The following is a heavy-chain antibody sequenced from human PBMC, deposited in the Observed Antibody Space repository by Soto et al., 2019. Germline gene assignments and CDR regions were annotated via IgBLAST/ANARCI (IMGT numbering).Heavy chain of an antibody. CDR1: GYTFTSYG. CDR3: ARVNDFWSGSNWFDP. J-gene: IGHJ5*02. CDR2: ISAYNGNT. D-gene: IGHD3-3*01. V-gene: IGHV1-18*01. Sequence: ASVKVSFKASGYTFTSYGISWLRQAPGQGLEWMGWISAYNGNTNYAQKLQGRVTMTTDTSTSTAYMELRSLRSDDTAVYYCARVNDFWSGSNWFDPWGQGTLVTVSS.